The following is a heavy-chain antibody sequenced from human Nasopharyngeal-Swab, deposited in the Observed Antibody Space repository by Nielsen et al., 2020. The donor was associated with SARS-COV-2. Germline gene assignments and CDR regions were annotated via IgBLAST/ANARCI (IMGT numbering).Heavy chain of an antibody. D-gene: IGHD6-19*01. CDR1: GYTLTELS. V-gene: IGHV1-24*01. J-gene: IGHJ5*02. CDR2: FDPEDGET. CDR3: ATGPAVAGTNWFDP. Sequence: SVKVSCKVSGYTLTELSMHWVRQAPGKGLEWMGGFDPEDGETIYAQKFQGRVTMTEDTSTDTAYMELSSLRSEDTAVYYCATGPAVAGTNWFDPWGQGTLVTVSS.